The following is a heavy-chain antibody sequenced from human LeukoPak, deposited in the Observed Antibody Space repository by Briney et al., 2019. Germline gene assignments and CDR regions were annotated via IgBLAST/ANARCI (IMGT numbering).Heavy chain of an antibody. Sequence: ASVEVSCKASGYIFTSYYMHWVRQAPGQGLEWMGWINPNSGGTNYAQKFQGRVTMTRDTSISTAYMELSRLRSDDTAVYYCAREWTGTTEGYWGQGTLVTVSS. V-gene: IGHV1-2*02. CDR1: GYIFTSYY. D-gene: IGHD1-7*01. CDR2: INPNSGGT. J-gene: IGHJ4*02. CDR3: AREWTGTTEGY.